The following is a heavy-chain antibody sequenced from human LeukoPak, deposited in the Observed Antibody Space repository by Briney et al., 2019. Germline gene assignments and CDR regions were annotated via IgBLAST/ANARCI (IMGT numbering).Heavy chain of an antibody. CDR2: IYSSGST. V-gene: IGHV4-39*07. J-gene: IGHJ3*02. CDR3: ARLMRNAFDI. CDR1: GVSISSGSNY. Sequence: SETLSLTCSVSGVSISSGSNYWGWIRQPPGKTLEWIGSIYSSGSTHYNPSLKSRVIILIDTAKNHFSLNLSSVTAADTAVYYCARLMRNAFDIWGQGTMVTVSS. D-gene: IGHD2-8*01.